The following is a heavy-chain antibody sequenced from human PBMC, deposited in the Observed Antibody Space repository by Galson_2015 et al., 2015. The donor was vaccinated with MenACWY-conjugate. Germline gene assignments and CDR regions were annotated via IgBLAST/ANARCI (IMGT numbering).Heavy chain of an antibody. J-gene: IGHJ6*02. D-gene: IGHD5-18*01. CDR3: ARDREDTAMVPYYYYGMDV. CDR1: GFTFSSYS. CDR2: ISSSSSYI. Sequence: SLRLSCAASGFTFSSYSMNWVRQAPGKGLEWVSSISSSSSYIYYADSVKGRFTISRDNAKNSLYLQMNSLRAEDTAVYYCARDREDTAMVPYYYYGMDVWGQGTTVTVSS. V-gene: IGHV3-21*01.